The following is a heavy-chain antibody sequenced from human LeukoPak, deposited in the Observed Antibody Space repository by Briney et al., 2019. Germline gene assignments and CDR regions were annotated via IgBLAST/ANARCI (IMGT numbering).Heavy chain of an antibody. J-gene: IGHJ4*02. CDR2: IIPIFGTA. CDR1: GGTFSSYA. D-gene: IGHD3-10*01. CDR3: ARDRDYGSGSPSSDY. Sequence: GASVKVSCKASGGTFSSYAISWVRQAPGQGLEWMGGIIPIFGTANYAQKFQGRVTITADKSTSTAYMELSSLRSEDTAVYYCARDRDYGSGSPSSDYWGQGTLVTVSS. V-gene: IGHV1-69*06.